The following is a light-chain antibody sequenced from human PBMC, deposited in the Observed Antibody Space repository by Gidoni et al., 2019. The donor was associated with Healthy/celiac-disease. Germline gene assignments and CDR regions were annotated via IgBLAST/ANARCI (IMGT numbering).Light chain of an antibody. Sequence: EIVLTQSTGTLSLSPGERATLSCMASQSVSSSYLAWYQQKPGQAPRLLIYGASSRATGIPARFSGSGSGTVFTLTISRLEPEDFAVYYCQHYGSSPPLTFGQGTKVEIK. V-gene: IGKV3-20*01. CDR3: QHYGSSPPLT. J-gene: IGKJ1*01. CDR1: QSVSSSY. CDR2: GAS.